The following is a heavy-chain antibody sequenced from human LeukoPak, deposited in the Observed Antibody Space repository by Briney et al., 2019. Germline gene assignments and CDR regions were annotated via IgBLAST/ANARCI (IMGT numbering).Heavy chain of an antibody. J-gene: IGHJ4*02. Sequence: SETLSLTCTVSSGSISSYYWSWIRQPPGKGLEWIGYISYSGNTNYSPSLKSRATISVDTSKNQFSLKLSSVTAADTAVYYCASLRADYGVYYFDYWGQGTLVTVSS. CDR3: ASLRADYGVYYFDY. CDR2: ISYSGNT. D-gene: IGHD4-17*01. CDR1: SGSISSYY. V-gene: IGHV4-59*01.